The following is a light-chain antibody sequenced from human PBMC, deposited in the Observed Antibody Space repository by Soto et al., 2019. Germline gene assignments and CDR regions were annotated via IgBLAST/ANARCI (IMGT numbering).Light chain of an antibody. Sequence: AIQLTQSPSSLSASVGDRVTITCRASQGINSALAWYQQKPGKAPKLLIYDASSLESGVPSRFSGSGSGTDFPLTISSLQPEDFATYYCQQFNSYPPTFGPGTKVDIK. CDR2: DAS. V-gene: IGKV1-13*02. J-gene: IGKJ3*01. CDR3: QQFNSYPPT. CDR1: QGINSA.